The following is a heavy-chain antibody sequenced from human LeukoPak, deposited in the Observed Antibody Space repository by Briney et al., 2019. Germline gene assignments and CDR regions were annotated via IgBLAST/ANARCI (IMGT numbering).Heavy chain of an antibody. CDR1: GLTFGNYA. Sequence: PGGSLRLSCQTSGLTFGNYAMSWVRQAQGKELEWISAISTNGVNTYYADSVKGRFTISRDNSRHTLSLQMNGLRADDTAVYYCAKGSAAARPYYFDSWGQGTLVAVSS. CDR3: AKGSAAARPYYFDS. D-gene: IGHD6-6*01. V-gene: IGHV3-23*01. CDR2: ISTNGVNT. J-gene: IGHJ4*02.